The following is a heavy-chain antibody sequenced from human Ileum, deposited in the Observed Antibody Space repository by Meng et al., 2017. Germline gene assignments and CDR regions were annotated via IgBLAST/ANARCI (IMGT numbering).Heavy chain of an antibody. Sequence: GESLKISCEASGFTFSSYWMHWVRQAPGKGLVWVSRITSDGSSTTYADSVKGRFTTSRDNAKNTLYLQMNSLRAEDTAVYYCARDPLSYGATFDYWGQGTLVTVSS. CDR1: GFTFSSYW. V-gene: IGHV3-74*01. CDR2: ITSDGSST. CDR3: ARDPLSYGATFDY. D-gene: IGHD4/OR15-4a*01. J-gene: IGHJ4*02.